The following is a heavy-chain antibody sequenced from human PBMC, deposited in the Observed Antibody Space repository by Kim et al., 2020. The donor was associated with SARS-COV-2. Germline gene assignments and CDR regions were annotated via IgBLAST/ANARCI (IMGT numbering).Heavy chain of an antibody. CDR1: GGTFSNYV. J-gene: IGHJ6*02. CDR2: VIPIFGTT. V-gene: IGHV1-69*13. D-gene: IGHD3-22*01. Sequence: SVKVSCKASGGTFSNYVISWVRQAPGQGLEWMGGVIPIFGTTDHAQKFQGRITITADESTSTAYLELSSLRSEDTAMYYCARVPSIYYDRSGYFSYYYGMDVWGQGTTVTVSS. CDR3: ARVPSIYYDRSGYFSYYYGMDV.